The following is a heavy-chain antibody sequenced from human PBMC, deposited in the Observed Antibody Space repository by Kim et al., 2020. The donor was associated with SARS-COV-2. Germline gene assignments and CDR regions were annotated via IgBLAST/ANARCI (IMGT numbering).Heavy chain of an antibody. CDR3: AKWSSGWYSEYYFDY. V-gene: IGHV3-30*02. J-gene: IGHJ4*02. Sequence: DSVKGRFTISRDNSKNTLYLQMNSLRAEDTAVYYCAKWSSGWYSEYYFDYWGQGTLVTVSS. D-gene: IGHD6-19*01.